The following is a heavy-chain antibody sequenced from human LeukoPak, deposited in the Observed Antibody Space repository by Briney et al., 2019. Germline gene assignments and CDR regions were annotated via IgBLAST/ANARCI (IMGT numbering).Heavy chain of an antibody. V-gene: IGHV3-30*03. Sequence: GGSLRLSCVGSGFIFDDYGMHWVRQAPGKGLEWVAVISYDGSNKYYADSVKGRFTISRDNSKNTLYLQMNSLRAEDTAVYYCARDKGYYFDYWGQGTLVTVSS. J-gene: IGHJ4*02. CDR2: ISYDGSNK. CDR3: ARDKGYYFDY. CDR1: GFIFDDYG.